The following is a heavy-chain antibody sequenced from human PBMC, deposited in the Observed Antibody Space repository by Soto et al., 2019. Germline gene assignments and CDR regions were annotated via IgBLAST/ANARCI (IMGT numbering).Heavy chain of an antibody. Sequence: PSQTLSLTCALSGDSVSSNSAAWNWIRQSPSRGLEWLGRTYYRSKWYNDYAVSVKSRITINPDTSKNQFSLQLNSVTPEDTAVYYCARGASITAAGTYYGMDAWGQGTTVTVSS. D-gene: IGHD6-13*01. CDR1: GDSVSSNSAA. CDR3: ARGASITAAGTYYGMDA. CDR2: TYYRSKWYN. V-gene: IGHV6-1*01. J-gene: IGHJ6*02.